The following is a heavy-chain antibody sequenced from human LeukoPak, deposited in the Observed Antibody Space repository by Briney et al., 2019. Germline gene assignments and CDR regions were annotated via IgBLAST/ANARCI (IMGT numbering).Heavy chain of an antibody. CDR2: INPDGSST. CDR1: GFTFSSYW. Sequence: GGSLRLSCAASGFTFSSYWMHWVRQVPGKGLVWVSGINPDGSSTNYADSVKGRFTISRDNAKNTLYLQMNSLRAEDTAVYYCARALIDYLGRDCWGRGTLVTVSS. J-gene: IGHJ4*02. V-gene: IGHV3-74*01. D-gene: IGHD4-11*01. CDR3: ARALIDYLGRDC.